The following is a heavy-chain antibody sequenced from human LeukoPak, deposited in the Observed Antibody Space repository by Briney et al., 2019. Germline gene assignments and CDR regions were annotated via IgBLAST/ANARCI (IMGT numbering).Heavy chain of an antibody. CDR3: AKDFYDNSGSRYDY. D-gene: IGHD3-22*01. CDR2: IDGGGGST. V-gene: IGHV3-23*01. CDR1: GFAFSSYA. J-gene: IGHJ4*02. Sequence: GGSLRLSCTASGFAFSSYAMSWVRQAPGVGLEWVSAIDGGGGSTRHADSVKGRFTISRDNSKNTLYMQMNSLRAEDTAVYFCAKDFYDNSGSRYDYWGQGTLVTVSS.